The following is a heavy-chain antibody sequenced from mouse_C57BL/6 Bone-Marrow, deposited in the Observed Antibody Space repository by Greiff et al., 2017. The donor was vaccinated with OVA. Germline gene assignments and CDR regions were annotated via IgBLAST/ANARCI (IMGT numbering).Heavy chain of an antibody. D-gene: IGHD2-3*01. CDR2: IDPETGGT. V-gene: IGHV1-15*01. CDR1: GYTFTDYE. Sequence: VKLVESGAELVRPGASVTLSCKASGYTFTDYEMHWVKQTPVHGLEWIGAIDPETGGTAYNQKFKGKAILTADKSSSTAYMELRSLTSEDSAVYYCTHYDGYPWFAYWGQGTLVTVSA. J-gene: IGHJ3*01. CDR3: THYDGYPWFAY.